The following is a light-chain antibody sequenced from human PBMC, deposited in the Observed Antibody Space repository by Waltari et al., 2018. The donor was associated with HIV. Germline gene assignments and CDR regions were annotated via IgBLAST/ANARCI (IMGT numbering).Light chain of an antibody. V-gene: IGLV2-23*02. CDR1: SSYFWSDDL. CDR2: EVT. J-gene: IGLJ1*01. Sequence: QSPLTQPAPVSGSPGQSITISCTGTSSYFWSDDLFSLYPKHPGQAPKLIIYEVTKRPSGFSNRFAGSKSGNTASLTISGLQAEDEADYYCCSCPRSVIRYVFGTGTKVTVL. CDR3: CSCPRSVIRYV.